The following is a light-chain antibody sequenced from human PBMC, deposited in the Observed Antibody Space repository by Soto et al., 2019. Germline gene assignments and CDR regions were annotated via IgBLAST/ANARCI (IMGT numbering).Light chain of an antibody. Sequence: EIVMTHSPATLSGSPGERATLSCRASQSVSSNLAWYQQKPGQAPRLLIYGASTRATGIPARFSGSGSGTEFTLTISSLQSEDFAVYYCQQYNNWPPMYTFGQGTKLEIK. J-gene: IGKJ2*01. CDR1: QSVSSN. CDR3: QQYNNWPPMYT. CDR2: GAS. V-gene: IGKV3-15*01.